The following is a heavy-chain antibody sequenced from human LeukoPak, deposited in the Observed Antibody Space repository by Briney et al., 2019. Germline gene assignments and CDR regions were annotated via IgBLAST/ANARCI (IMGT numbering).Heavy chain of an antibody. Sequence: GGSLKLSCAASGFTFSSYWMHWVRQAPGKGLVWVSRINSDGSSTSYADSVKGRFTISRDNSKNTLYLQMNSLRAEDTAVYYCAKDHYYGSGSYYKGLYYMDVWGKGTTVTVSS. J-gene: IGHJ6*03. CDR3: AKDHYYGSGSYYKGLYYMDV. D-gene: IGHD3-10*01. CDR1: GFTFSSYW. V-gene: IGHV3-74*01. CDR2: INSDGSST.